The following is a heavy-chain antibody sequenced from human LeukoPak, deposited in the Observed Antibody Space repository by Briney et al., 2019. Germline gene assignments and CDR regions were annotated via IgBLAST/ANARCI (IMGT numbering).Heavy chain of an antibody. CDR2: INPNSGGT. CDR1: GYTFTGYY. D-gene: IGHD3-3*01. CDR3: ARGPGIRFLEWPKAGY. Sequence: ASVKVSCKASGYTFTGYYIHWVRQAPGQGLEWMGWINPNSGGTNYAQKFQGRVTMTRDTSISTAYMELSRLRSDDTAVYYCARGPGIRFLEWPKAGYWGQGTLVTVSS. V-gene: IGHV1-2*02. J-gene: IGHJ4*02.